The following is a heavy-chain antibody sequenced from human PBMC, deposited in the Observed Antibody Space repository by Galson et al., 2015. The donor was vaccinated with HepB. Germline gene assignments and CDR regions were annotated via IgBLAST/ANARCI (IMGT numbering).Heavy chain of an antibody. CDR2: IIPILGIA. CDR3: ARALDYYDSSGYLGY. V-gene: IGHV1-69*04. D-gene: IGHD3-22*01. J-gene: IGHJ4*02. CDR1: GGTFSGYA. Sequence: SVKVSCKASGGTFSGYAISWVRQAPGQGLEWMGRIIPILGIANYAQKFQGRVTITADKSTSTAYMELSSLRSEDTAVYYCARALDYYDSSGYLGYWGQGTLVTVSS.